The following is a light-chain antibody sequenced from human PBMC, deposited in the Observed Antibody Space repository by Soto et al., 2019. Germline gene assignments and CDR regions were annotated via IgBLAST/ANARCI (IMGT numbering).Light chain of an antibody. J-gene: IGKJ2*02. CDR2: DAS. CDR1: QSVSSY. V-gene: IGKV3-11*01. Sequence: EIVLTQSPATLSLSPGERATLSCRASQSVSSYLAWYQQKPGQAPRLLIYDASNRATGIPARFSGGGSGTDFTHTISSLEPEDFAVYYCQQRSNWPRTFGQGTKLEIK. CDR3: QQRSNWPRT.